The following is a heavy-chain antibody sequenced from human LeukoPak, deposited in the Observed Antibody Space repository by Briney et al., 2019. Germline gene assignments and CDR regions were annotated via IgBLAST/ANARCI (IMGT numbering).Heavy chain of an antibody. CDR2: INPSGGST. CDR1: GYTFTSYY. Sequence: ASVKVSCKASGYTFTSYYMHWVRQAPGQGLEWMGIINPSGGSTSYAQKFQGRVTMTRDTSTSTVYMELSSLSSEDTAVYYCARDRGRAAAGTGGFDYWGQGTLVTVSS. D-gene: IGHD6-13*01. J-gene: IGHJ4*02. V-gene: IGHV1-46*01. CDR3: ARDRGRAAAGTGGFDY.